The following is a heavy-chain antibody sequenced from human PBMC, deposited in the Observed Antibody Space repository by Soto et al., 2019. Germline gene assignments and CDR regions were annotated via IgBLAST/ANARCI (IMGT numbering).Heavy chain of an antibody. CDR1: GYTFTSHG. CDR3: AKGRGGKTVANFGMDV. CDR2: ISPFGGAT. J-gene: IGHJ6*02. Sequence: ASVKVSCKASGYTFTSHGISWVRQAPGQGLEWLGLISPFGGATAYAQRFKGRVTVTMDKSSTTFYLELSSLRSDDTAVYYCAKGRGGKTVANFGMDVWGQGVTVTVSS. V-gene: IGHV1-18*04. D-gene: IGHD3-16*01.